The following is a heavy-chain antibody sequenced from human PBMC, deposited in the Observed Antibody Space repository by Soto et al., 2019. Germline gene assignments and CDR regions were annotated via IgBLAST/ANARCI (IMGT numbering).Heavy chain of an antibody. CDR2: INPNSGGT. Sequence: ASVKVSCKASGYTFTGYYMHWVRQAPGQGLEWMGWINPNSGGTNYAQKFQGRVTMTRDTSISTAYMELSRLRSDDTAVYYCARGGVAATCDYYYGMDVWGQGTTVTVSS. D-gene: IGHD2-15*01. CDR3: ARGGVAATCDYYYGMDV. J-gene: IGHJ6*02. V-gene: IGHV1-2*02. CDR1: GYTFTGYY.